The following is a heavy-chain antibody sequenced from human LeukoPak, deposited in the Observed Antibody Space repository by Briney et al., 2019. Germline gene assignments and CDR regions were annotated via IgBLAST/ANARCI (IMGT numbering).Heavy chain of an antibody. Sequence: GESLRISCKGSGYIFTSYWITWVRQMPGKGLEWMGMIDPTDSYTNYSPSFQGHVTVSTDKSISTAYLQWSSLKPSDTAIYYCARRGRSSSNFDFWGQGTLVTVSS. V-gene: IGHV5-10-1*01. D-gene: IGHD6-6*01. J-gene: IGHJ4*02. CDR1: GYIFTSYW. CDR2: IDPTDSYT. CDR3: ARRGRSSSNFDF.